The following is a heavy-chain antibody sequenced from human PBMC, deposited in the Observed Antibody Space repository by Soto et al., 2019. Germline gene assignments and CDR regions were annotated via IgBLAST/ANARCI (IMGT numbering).Heavy chain of an antibody. V-gene: IGHV3-21*06. CDR2: ISSTTNYI. CDR1: GFTFTRYS. Sequence: PGGSLRLSCAASGFTFTRYSMNWVRQAPGKGLEWVSSISSTTNYIYYGDSMKGRFTISRDNGKNSLYLEMHSLRAEDTAMYYCARESEDLTSNFDYWGQGTLVTVSS. J-gene: IGHJ4*02. CDR3: ARESEDLTSNFDY.